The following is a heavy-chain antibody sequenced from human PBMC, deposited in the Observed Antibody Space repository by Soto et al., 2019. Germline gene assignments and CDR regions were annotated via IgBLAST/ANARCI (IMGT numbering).Heavy chain of an antibody. J-gene: IGHJ6*03. V-gene: IGHV3-23*01. CDR2: ISGSGGST. D-gene: IGHD5-12*01. CDR3: AKPVYSGYDWGHYYYYYYMDV. Sequence: GGSLRLSCAASGFTFSSYAMSWVRQAPGKGLEWVSAISGSGGSTYYADSVKGRFTISRDNSKNTLYLQMNSLRAEDTAVYYCAKPVYSGYDWGHYYYYYYMDVWGKGTTVTVSS. CDR1: GFTFSSYA.